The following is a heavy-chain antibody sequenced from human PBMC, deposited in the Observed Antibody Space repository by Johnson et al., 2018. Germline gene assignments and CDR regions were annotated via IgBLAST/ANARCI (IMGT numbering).Heavy chain of an antibody. CDR1: GFTFDDYA. CDR3: AKDTSMXYYXSSGSFDY. D-gene: IGHD3-22*01. V-gene: IGHV3-9*01. Sequence: VQLVESGGGLVQPGRSLRLSCAASGFTFDDYAMHWVRQAPGKGLEWVSGISWNRGSIGYADSVKGRFTISRDNAKNSLYLQMNSLRAEDTALYYCAKDTSMXYYXSSGSFDYWGQGTLVTVS. CDR2: ISWNRGSI. J-gene: IGHJ4*02.